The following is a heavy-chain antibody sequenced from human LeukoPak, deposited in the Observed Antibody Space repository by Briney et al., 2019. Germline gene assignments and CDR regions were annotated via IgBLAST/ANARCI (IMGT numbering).Heavy chain of an antibody. CDR2: IYTSGST. J-gene: IGHJ4*02. V-gene: IGHV4-61*02. D-gene: IGHD3-10*01. CDR1: GVSISSSSYY. CDR3: ARGRGRLHYYGSGSYTNNRYYFDY. Sequence: SETLSLTCTVSGVSISSSSYYWSWIRQPAGKGLEWIGRIYTSGSTSYNPSLKSRVTISVDTSKNQFSLKLSSVTAADTAVYYCARGRGRLHYYGSGSYTNNRYYFDYWGQGTLVTVSS.